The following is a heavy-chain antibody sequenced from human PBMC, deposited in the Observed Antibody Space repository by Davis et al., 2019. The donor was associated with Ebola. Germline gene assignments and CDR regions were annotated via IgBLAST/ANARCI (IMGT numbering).Heavy chain of an antibody. Sequence: SETLSLTCTVPGDSISSGPYSWIWVRQPPGKGLEWIGYFYHGGSTYYNPTLKSRLTTSIDRSQKHFSLKLTSVTAADAAVYYCARVLEDKFCSRSSCYGPLDWGQGTKVTVSS. D-gene: IGHD2-2*01. CDR1: GDSISSGPYS. V-gene: IGHV4-30-2*01. J-gene: IGHJ3*01. CDR2: FYHGGST. CDR3: ARVLEDKFCSRSSCYGPLD.